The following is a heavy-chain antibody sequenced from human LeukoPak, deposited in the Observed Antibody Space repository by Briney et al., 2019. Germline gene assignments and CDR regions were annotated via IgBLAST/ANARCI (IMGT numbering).Heavy chain of an antibody. J-gene: IGHJ4*02. CDR2: ISSSSSYI. V-gene: IGHV3-21*01. Sequence: GGSLRLSCAASGFSFSSYTMNWVRQAPGKGLEWVSIISSSSSYIYYADSVKGRFTISRDNAKNALYLQMNSLRVEDTAVYYCARDGRCGGDCYASWGQGTLVTVST. CDR1: GFSFSSYT. D-gene: IGHD2-21*02. CDR3: ARDGRCGGDCYAS.